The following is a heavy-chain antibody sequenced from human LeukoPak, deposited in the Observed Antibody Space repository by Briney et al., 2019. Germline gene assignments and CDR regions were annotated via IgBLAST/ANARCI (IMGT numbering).Heavy chain of an antibody. J-gene: IGHJ4*02. D-gene: IGHD2-15*01. Sequence: ASVKVSCKASGYTFTGYYMHWVRQAPGQGLEWMGRINPNSGGTNYAQKFQGRVTITRDTSISTAYMELSSLRSEDTAVYYCATDGMYCSGGSCYERWGQGTLVTVSS. V-gene: IGHV1-2*06. CDR3: ATDGMYCSGGSCYER. CDR2: INPNSGGT. CDR1: GYTFTGYY.